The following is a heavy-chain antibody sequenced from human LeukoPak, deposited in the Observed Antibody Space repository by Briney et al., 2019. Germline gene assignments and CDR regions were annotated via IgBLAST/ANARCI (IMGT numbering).Heavy chain of an antibody. CDR3: ARSRINFDSSGYGDAFDI. CDR1: GGSISSYY. V-gene: IGHV4-59*01. D-gene: IGHD3-22*01. CDR2: IYYTGST. Sequence: SETLSLTCTVSGGSISSYYWSWIRQPPGKGLEWIGYIYYTGSTNYKSSLKSRVTISVDTSKNQFSLKLTSVTAADTAVCYCARSRINFDSSGYGDAFDIWGQGTMVTVSS. J-gene: IGHJ3*02.